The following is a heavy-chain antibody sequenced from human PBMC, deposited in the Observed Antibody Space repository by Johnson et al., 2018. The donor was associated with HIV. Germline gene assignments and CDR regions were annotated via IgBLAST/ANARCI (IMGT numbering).Heavy chain of an antibody. J-gene: IGHJ3*02. CDR2: ISYDGSNK. CDR3: AKVHSSSSNGFDI. D-gene: IGHD6-6*01. V-gene: IGHV3-30*19. Sequence: QVQLVESGGGVVQPGRSLRLSCAASGFTFSSYGVHWVRQAPGKGLEWVAVISYDGSNKYYAYSVKGRFTISRDNSKNTLYLQMNSLRGEDTAVYYCAKVHSSSSNGFDIWGQGTMVTVSS. CDR1: GFTFSSYG.